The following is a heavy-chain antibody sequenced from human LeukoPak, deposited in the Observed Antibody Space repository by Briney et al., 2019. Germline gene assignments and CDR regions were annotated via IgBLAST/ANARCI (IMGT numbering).Heavy chain of an antibody. CDR3: ARGAADIVATRFDY. V-gene: IGHV4-4*07. D-gene: IGHD5-12*01. CDR1: GGSISSYY. Sequence: PSETLSLTCTVSGGSISSYYWSWIRQPAGKGLEWIGRIYTSGSTNYNPSLKSRVTMSVDTSKNQFSLKLSSVTAADTAVYYCARGAADIVATRFDYWGQGTLVTVSS. J-gene: IGHJ4*02. CDR2: IYTSGST.